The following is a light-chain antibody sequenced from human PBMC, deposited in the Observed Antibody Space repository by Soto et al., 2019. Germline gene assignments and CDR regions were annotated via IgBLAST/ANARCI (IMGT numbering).Light chain of an antibody. CDR1: RGISSY. CDR3: QQLDSYPYT. CDR2: AAS. J-gene: IGKJ2*01. Sequence: DIQLTQSPSFLSASVGDRVTITCRASRGISSYLAWIQQIPGKPPKLVIYAASTLQPGVPSRFSGGGSGTEFTLTISSLQPEDFATYYCQQLDSYPYTFGQGTKLEIK. V-gene: IGKV1-9*01.